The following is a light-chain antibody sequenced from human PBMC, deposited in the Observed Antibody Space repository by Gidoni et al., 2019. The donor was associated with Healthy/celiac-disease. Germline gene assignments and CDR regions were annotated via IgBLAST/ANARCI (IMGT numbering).Light chain of an antibody. CDR1: SSDVGGYNY. CDR2: DVS. J-gene: IGLJ3*02. Sequence: QSALTQPRSVSGSPGQSVTISCTGTSSDVGGYNYVSWYQQHPGKAPKLMIYDVSKRPSGVPDRFSGSKSGNTDSLTISGLQAEDEADYYCCSYAGSYTLKVFGGGTKLTVL. V-gene: IGLV2-11*01. CDR3: CSYAGSYTLKV.